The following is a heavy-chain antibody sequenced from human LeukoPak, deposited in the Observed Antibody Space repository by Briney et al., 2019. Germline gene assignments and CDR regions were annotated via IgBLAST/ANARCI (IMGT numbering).Heavy chain of an antibody. Sequence: ASVKVSCKASGYTFTSYGISWVRQAPGQGLEWMGWISAYNGNTNYAQKLQGRVTMTTDTSTSTAYMELRSLRSDDTAVYYCARENNYYDRSGYYHTAPIFDYWGQGTLVTVSS. CDR2: ISAYNGNT. D-gene: IGHD3-22*01. V-gene: IGHV1-18*01. CDR3: ARENNYYDRSGYYHTAPIFDY. CDR1: GYTFTSYG. J-gene: IGHJ4*02.